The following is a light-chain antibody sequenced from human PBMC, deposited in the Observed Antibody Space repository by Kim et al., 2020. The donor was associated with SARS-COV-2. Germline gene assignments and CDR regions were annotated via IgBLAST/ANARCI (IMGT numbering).Light chain of an antibody. CDR1: QSVNSY. V-gene: IGKV3-11*01. Sequence: EVVLTQSPATLSLSPGERATLSCRASQSVNSYLAWYQQKPGQAPRLLIYDASNRATGIPARFSGSGSGTYFTLTISSLAPEDFAIYYCQQRSNWGIFGGGTKVEIK. CDR2: DAS. J-gene: IGKJ4*01. CDR3: QQRSNWGI.